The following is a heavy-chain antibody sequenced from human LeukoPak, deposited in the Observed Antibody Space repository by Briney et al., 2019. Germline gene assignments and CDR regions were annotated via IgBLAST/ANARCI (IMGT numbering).Heavy chain of an antibody. J-gene: IGHJ6*03. Sequence: SVKVSCKASGGTFSSYAISWVRQAPGQGLEWMGGIIPIFGTANYAQEFQGRVTITTDESTSTAYMELSSLRSEDTAVYYCARGSRSPFYYYYYMDVWGKGTTVTVSS. CDR2: IIPIFGTA. V-gene: IGHV1-69*05. CDR3: ARGSRSPFYYYYYMDV. CDR1: GGTFSSYA.